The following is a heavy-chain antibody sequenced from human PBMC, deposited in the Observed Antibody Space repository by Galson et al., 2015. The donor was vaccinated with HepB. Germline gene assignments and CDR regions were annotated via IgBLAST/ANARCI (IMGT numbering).Heavy chain of an antibody. CDR1: GFTFSSYG. Sequence: SLRLSCAASGFTFSSYGMHWVRQAPGKGLEWVAVISYDGSNKYYADSVKGRFTISRDNSKNTLYLQMNSLRAEDTAVYYCAKDESSGYYYRGGYFDYWGQGTLVTVSS. CDR2: ISYDGSNK. D-gene: IGHD3-22*01. J-gene: IGHJ4*02. V-gene: IGHV3-30*18. CDR3: AKDESSGYYYRGGYFDY.